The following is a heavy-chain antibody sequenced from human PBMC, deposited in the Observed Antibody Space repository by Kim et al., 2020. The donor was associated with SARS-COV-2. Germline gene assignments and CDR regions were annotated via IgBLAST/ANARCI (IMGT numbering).Heavy chain of an antibody. CDR1: GFTFSSYG. J-gene: IGHJ4*01. CDR2: ISYDGSNK. V-gene: IGHV3-30*18. D-gene: IGHD1-26*01. CDR3: AKDTHPIVGIFYFDY. Sequence: GGSLRLSCAASGFTFSSYGMHWVRQAPGKGLEWVAVISYDGSNKYYADSVKGRFTISRDNSKNTLYLQMNSLRAEDTAVYYCAKDTHPIVGIFYFDYWG.